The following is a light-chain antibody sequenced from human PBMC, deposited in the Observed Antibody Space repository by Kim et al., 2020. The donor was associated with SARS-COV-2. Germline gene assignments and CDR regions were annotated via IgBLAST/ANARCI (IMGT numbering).Light chain of an antibody. CDR1: TSNIRNNL. Sequence: GQRVTISCSGGTSNIRNNLVSWYQHLQGTAPKVLIYKDNERPSGVPGRFSASKSGTSATLAMTGLQTGDEGDYYCGTWDDRLDAGVFGGGTTLTVL. V-gene: IGLV1-51*01. CDR3: GTWDDRLDAGV. J-gene: IGLJ3*02. CDR2: KDN.